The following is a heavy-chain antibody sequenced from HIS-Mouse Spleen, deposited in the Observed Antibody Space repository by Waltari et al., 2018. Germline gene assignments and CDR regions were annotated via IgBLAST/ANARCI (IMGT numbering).Heavy chain of an antibody. V-gene: IGHV4-34*01. CDR2: INHSGST. J-gene: IGHJ5*02. Sequence: QVQLQQWGAGLLKPSETLSLTCAVYGGSFSGYYWSWIRQPPGKGLEWFGEINHSGSTTYNPSLKSRVTISVDTSKNQFSLKLSSVTAADTAVYYCARDHDLYGSGSYPYNWFDPWGQGTLVTVSS. CDR3: ARDHDLYGSGSYPYNWFDP. CDR1: GGSFSGYY. D-gene: IGHD3-10*01.